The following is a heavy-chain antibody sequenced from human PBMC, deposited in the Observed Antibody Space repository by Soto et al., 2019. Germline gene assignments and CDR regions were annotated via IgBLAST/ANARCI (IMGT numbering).Heavy chain of an antibody. CDR3: ARDQSTGTTWRKGGNWFDP. D-gene: IGHD1-7*01. CDR2: IKQDGSEK. CDR1: GFTFSSYW. J-gene: IGHJ5*02. V-gene: IGHV3-7*01. Sequence: GGSLRLSCAASGFTFSSYWMSWVRQAPGKGLEWVANIKQDGSEKYYVDSVKGRFTISRDNAKNSLYLQMNSLRAEDTAVYYCARDQSTGTTWRKGGNWFDPWGQGTLVTVSS.